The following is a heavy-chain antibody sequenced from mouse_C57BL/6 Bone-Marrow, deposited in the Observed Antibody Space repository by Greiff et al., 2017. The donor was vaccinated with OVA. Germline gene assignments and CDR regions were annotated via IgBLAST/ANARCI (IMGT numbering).Heavy chain of an antibody. V-gene: IGHV1-50*01. J-gene: IGHJ3*01. CDR3: AREYYGSSSFAY. CDR2: IDPSDSYT. Sequence: QVHVKQPGAELVKPGASVKLSCKASGYTFTSYWMQWVKQRPGQGLEWIGEIDPSDSYTNYNQKFKGKATLTVETSSSTAYMQLSSLTSEDSAVYYCAREYYGSSSFAYWGQGTLVTVSA. D-gene: IGHD1-1*01. CDR1: GYTFTSYW.